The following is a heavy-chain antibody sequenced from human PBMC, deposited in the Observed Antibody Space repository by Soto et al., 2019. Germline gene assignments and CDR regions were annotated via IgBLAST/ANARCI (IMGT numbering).Heavy chain of an antibody. CDR3: ARVGPREIKNIVVVVAAPQLYYMDV. Sequence: GGSLRLSCAASGFTFSSYSMNWVRQAPGKGLEWVSSISSSSSYIYYADSVKGRFTISRDNAKNSLYLQMNSLRAEDTAVYYCARVGPREIKNIVVVVAAPQLYYMDVWGKGTTVTVSS. CDR1: GFTFSSYS. D-gene: IGHD2-15*01. J-gene: IGHJ6*03. CDR2: ISSSSSYI. V-gene: IGHV3-21*01.